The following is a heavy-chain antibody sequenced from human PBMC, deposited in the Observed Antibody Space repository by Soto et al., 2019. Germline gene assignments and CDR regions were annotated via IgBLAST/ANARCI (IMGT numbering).Heavy chain of an antibody. CDR1: GYTLTELS. CDR3: ATAKVDSSGYYYRTFDI. CDR2: FDPEDGET. Sequence: ASVKVSCKVSGYTLTELSMYWVRQAPGKGLEWMGGFDPEDGETIYAQKFQGRVTMTEDTSTDTAYMELSSLRSEDTAVYYCATAKVDSSGYYYRTFDIWGQGTMVTVSS. D-gene: IGHD3-22*01. J-gene: IGHJ3*02. V-gene: IGHV1-24*01.